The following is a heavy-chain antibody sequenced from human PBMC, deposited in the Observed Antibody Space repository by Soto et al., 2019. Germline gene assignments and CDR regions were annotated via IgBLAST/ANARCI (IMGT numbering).Heavy chain of an antibody. Sequence: PSETLSLTCAVSGDSISSYYCMWIRQPPGKGLESIGYLYYGRSANYNPSLKSRVTLSVDTSTNHFSLRLISVTAADTAIYFCAREGNLGRWLQPLDFWGQGTLVTVSS. CDR3: AREGNLGRWLQPLDF. CDR2: LYYGRSA. CDR1: GDSISSYY. J-gene: IGHJ4*02. D-gene: IGHD5-12*01. V-gene: IGHV4-59*01.